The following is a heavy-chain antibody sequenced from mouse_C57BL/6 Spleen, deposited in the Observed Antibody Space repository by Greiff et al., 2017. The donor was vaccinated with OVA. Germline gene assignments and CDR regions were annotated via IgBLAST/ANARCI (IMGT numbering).Heavy chain of an antibody. CDR3: ARSVQTAQATWFAY. J-gene: IGHJ3*01. D-gene: IGHD3-2*02. Sequence: VQLQQPGAELVKPGASVKLSCKASGYTFTSYWMQWVKQRPGQGLEWIGEIDPSDSYTNYNQKFKGKATLTVDTSSSTAYMQLSSLTSEDSAVYYGARSVQTAQATWFAYWGQGTLVTVSA. CDR2: IDPSDSYT. CDR1: GYTFTSYW. V-gene: IGHV1-50*01.